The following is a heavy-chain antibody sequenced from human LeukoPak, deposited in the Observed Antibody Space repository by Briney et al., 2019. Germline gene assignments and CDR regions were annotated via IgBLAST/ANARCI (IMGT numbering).Heavy chain of an antibody. D-gene: IGHD6-13*01. Sequence: PGGSLRLSCAASGFTFSSYAMHWVRQAPGKGLEWVAVISYDGSNKYYADSVKGRFTISRDNAKNSLYLQMNSLRAEDTAVYYCARALSSRYEPSHINDYWGQGTLVTVSS. CDR1: GFTFSSYA. CDR3: ARALSSRYEPSHINDY. V-gene: IGHV3-30-3*01. J-gene: IGHJ4*02. CDR2: ISYDGSNK.